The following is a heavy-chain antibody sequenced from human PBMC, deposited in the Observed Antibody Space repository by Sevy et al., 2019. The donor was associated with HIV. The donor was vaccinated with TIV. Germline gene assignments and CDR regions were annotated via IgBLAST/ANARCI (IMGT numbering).Heavy chain of an antibody. CDR2: IKSKTDGGTT. CDR3: TTFYDSSGYYYVGNAFDI. V-gene: IGHV3-15*01. D-gene: IGHD3-22*01. J-gene: IGHJ3*02. Sequence: GGPLRLSCAASGFTFSNAWMSWVRQAPGKGLEWVGRIKSKTDGGTTDYAAPVKGRFTISRDDSKNTLYLQMNSLKTEDTAVYYCTTFYDSSGYYYVGNAFDIWGQGTMVTVSS. CDR1: GFTFSNAW.